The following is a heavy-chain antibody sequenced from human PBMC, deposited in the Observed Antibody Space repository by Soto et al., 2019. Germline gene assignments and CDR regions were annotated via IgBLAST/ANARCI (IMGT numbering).Heavy chain of an antibody. V-gene: IGHV1-8*01. Sequence: ASVKVSCKASGDTFTTYDINWVRQATGHGLEWMGWINPNSGNIGYAQRFQGRVTMTRDTALRTAYMEVSSLRSDDTAVYYCARGRASGSYYLLDYWGQGTLVTVSS. CDR1: GDTFTTYD. CDR3: ARGRASGSYYLLDY. J-gene: IGHJ4*02. CDR2: INPNSGNI. D-gene: IGHD3-10*01.